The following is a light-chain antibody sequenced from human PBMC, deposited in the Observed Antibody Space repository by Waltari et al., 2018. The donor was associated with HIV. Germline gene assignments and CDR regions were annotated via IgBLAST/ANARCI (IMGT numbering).Light chain of an antibody. J-gene: IGLJ3*02. V-gene: IGLV1-40*01. CDR3: QSYDNTLSGFWV. CDR2: GNN. Sequence: QSVLTQPPSVSGAPGQRVTISCPGRRSNIGAVSDVQCYQQFPGTAPKLLMYGNNNRPSGVPDRFSVTKSAISASLTITGLQAEDEADYYCQSYDNTLSGFWVFGGGTKLTVL. CDR1: RSNIGAVSD.